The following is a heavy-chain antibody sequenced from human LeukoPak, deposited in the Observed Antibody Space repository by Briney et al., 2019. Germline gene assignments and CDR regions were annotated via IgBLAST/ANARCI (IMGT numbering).Heavy chain of an antibody. J-gene: IGHJ4*02. V-gene: IGHV3-23*01. CDR1: GFTFGNYG. CDR3: ARDCCGVWGPLGDN. CDR2: IDVRGESI. Sequence: GGSLRLSCAASGFTFGNYGMAWVRQAPGKGLEWVSTIDVRGESIYYADSVRGRFTISRDNSNSMLYLQMNSLRAEDTAIYYCARDCCGVWGPLGDNWGQGTLVTVSS. D-gene: IGHD7-27*01.